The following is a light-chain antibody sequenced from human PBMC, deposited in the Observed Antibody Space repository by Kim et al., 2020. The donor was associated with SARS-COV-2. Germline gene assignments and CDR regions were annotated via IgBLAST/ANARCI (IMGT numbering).Light chain of an antibody. CDR3: QQYGSSPRT. J-gene: IGKJ1*01. Sequence: SPGGRAIPSCRASRGVSSSYLAWYQQKPGQAPGLLIYGTSSRATGIPERFSGSGSGTDFTLTISRLEPEDFAVYYCQQYGSSPRTFGQGTKVDIK. V-gene: IGKV3-20*01. CDR1: RGVSSSY. CDR2: GTS.